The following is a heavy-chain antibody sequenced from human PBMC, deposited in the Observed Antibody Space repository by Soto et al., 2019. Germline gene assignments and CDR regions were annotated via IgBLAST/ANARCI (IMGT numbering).Heavy chain of an antibody. V-gene: IGHV6-1*01. J-gene: IGHJ5*02. Sequence: SETLSLTCAISGDSVSSNSAAWNWIRQSPSRGLEWLGRTYYRSKWYNDYAVSVKSRITINPDTSKNQFSLQLNSVTPEDTAVYYCARDSLSSSDEVGWFDPWGQGTLVTVSS. CDR2: TYYRSKWYN. CDR3: ARDSLSSSDEVGWFDP. CDR1: GDSVSSNSAA. D-gene: IGHD6-13*01.